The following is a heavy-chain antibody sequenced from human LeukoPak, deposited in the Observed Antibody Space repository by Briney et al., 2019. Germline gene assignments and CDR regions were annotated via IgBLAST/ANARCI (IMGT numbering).Heavy chain of an antibody. J-gene: IGHJ4*02. Sequence: PSETLSLTCTVSGASISSGGYYWSWVRQPPGKGLEWIGYIYHSGNTYHNPSLKSRVTISLDRSKNQFSLKLDSVTATDTAVYYCARDEVGAVTTVYWGQGNLVTVSS. CDR3: ARDEVGAVTTVY. D-gene: IGHD4-11*01. CDR2: IYHSGNT. CDR1: GASISSGGYY. V-gene: IGHV4-30-2*01.